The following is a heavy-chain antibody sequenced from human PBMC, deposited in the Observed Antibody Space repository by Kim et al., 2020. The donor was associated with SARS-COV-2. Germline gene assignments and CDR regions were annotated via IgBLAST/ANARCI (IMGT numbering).Heavy chain of an antibody. CDR2: ISGSGGST. J-gene: IGHJ6*02. CDR3: AKGVCSGGCCYYRWYFYGMDV. CDR1: GFTFSSYA. D-gene: IGHD2-15*01. Sequence: GGSLRLSFAASGFTFSSYAMSWVRQAPGKGLEWVSAISGSGGSTYSADSVKGRFTTSRDNSENTLYLQMNSLRAEETDVFYCAKGVCSGGCCYYRWYFYGMDVWGQGTTVTVSS. V-gene: IGHV3-23*01.